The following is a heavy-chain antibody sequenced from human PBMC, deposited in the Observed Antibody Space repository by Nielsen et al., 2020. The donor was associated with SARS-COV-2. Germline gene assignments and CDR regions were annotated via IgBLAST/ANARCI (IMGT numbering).Heavy chain of an antibody. CDR2: ISWNSGSI. D-gene: IGHD3-10*01. Sequence: SLSLSCAASGFTFDDYNMHWVRQAPGKGLEWVSGISWNSGSIGYADSVKGRFTISSDNAKNSLYLQMNSLRAEDTALYYCAKLGLDYYGSGSYYEGDAFDIWGQGTMVTVSS. V-gene: IGHV3-9*01. CDR3: AKLGLDYYGSGSYYEGDAFDI. CDR1: GFTFDDYN. J-gene: IGHJ3*02.